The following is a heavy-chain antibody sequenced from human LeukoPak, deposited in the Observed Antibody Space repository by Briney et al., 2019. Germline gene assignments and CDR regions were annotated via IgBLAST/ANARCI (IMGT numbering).Heavy chain of an antibody. CDR1: GYTFTSYD. J-gene: IGHJ5*02. CDR3: ARDLAAITTGSHNWFDP. Sequence: ASVKVSCKASGYTFTSYDINWVRQATGQGLEWMGWINPKSGGTNYAQKFQGRVTMTRDTSISTAFMELSRLTSDDTAVYYCARDLAAITTGSHNWFDPWGQGTLVTVSS. CDR2: INPKSGGT. V-gene: IGHV1-2*02. D-gene: IGHD3-22*01.